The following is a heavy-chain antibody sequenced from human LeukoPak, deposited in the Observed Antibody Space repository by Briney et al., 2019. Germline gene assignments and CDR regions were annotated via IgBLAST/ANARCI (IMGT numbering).Heavy chain of an antibody. CDR2: THYSGGT. D-gene: IGHD5-24*01. CDR3: ARVRDGYNYDAFDY. V-gene: IGHV4-59*01. J-gene: IGHJ4*02. CDR1: GGSISSFY. Sequence: SETLSLTCTVSGGSISSFYWSWIRQPPGKGLEWIGYTHYSGGTNYNPSLRSRVTISVDTSKNQFSLNLSSVTAADTAVYYCARVRDGYNYDAFDYWGQGTLVTVSS.